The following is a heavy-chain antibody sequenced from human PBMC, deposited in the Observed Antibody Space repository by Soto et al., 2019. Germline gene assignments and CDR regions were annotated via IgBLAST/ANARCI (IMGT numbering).Heavy chain of an antibody. CDR1: GDTMKRDG. CDR2: IDNQNGET. CDR3: TTGVGIAPSALPTVDP. J-gene: IGHJ5*02. D-gene: IGHD2-21*01. Sequence: VKGSCKAAGDTMKRDGVNWVRMDTGQGLEWVGWIDNQNGETNYAQALQGRVSLTTDTSTNTAYLELKNLTSDDTAIYYCTTGVGIAPSALPTVDPCGEGSLVTVSS. V-gene: IGHV1-18*04.